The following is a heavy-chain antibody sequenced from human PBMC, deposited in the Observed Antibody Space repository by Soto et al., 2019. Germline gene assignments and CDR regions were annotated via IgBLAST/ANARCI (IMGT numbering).Heavy chain of an antibody. CDR1: GGFISSYY. CDR2: IYDSGST. Sequence: SETLSLTCTVSGGFISSYYWSWIRQPPGKGLDWIAYIYDSGSTNYNPSLKSRVTVSVDTSKKQFSLKLSSMTAADTAVYYCARVRRYCSSTSCYWAFDYWGQGTLVTV. CDR3: ARVRRYCSSTSCYWAFDY. D-gene: IGHD2-2*01. J-gene: IGHJ4*02. V-gene: IGHV4-59*01.